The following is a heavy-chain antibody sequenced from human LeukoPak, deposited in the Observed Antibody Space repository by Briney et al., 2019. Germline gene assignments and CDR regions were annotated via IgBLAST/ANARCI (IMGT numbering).Heavy chain of an antibody. J-gene: IGHJ3*02. Sequence: LETLSLTCTVSGGSITSGSFYWGWIRQPPGKGLEWIASVYSSGNTYYKPSLQSRLTISLDTSKNQFSLKVSSVTAADTAVYYCARDSSPGAFDIWGQGTMVTVSS. V-gene: IGHV4-39*07. CDR1: GGSITSGSFY. CDR2: VYSSGNT. CDR3: ARDSSPGAFDI.